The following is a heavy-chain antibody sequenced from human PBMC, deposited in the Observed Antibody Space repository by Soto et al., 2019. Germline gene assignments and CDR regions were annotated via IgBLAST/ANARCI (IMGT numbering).Heavy chain of an antibody. CDR2: VYYTGTT. D-gene: IGHD3-10*01. CDR3: ATGRYYYGSAS. V-gene: IGHV4-59*12. Sequence: QVQLQEPGPGLVKPSETLSLTCTVSSGSITYYYWSWIRQPPGKGLEWIGYVYYTGTTNYNPSLKSRVTISLATSRNQFSLELTSLTAADTAVYYCATGRYYYGSASWGQGTLVTVSS. CDR1: SGSITYYY. J-gene: IGHJ5*02.